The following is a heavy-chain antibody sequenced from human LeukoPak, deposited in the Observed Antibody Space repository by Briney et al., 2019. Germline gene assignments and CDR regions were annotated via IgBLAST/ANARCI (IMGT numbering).Heavy chain of an antibody. CDR3: AREDPRVCSGGSCYPW. CDR1: GPTVTSYE. V-gene: IGHV3-48*03. CDR2: ISSSCSTI. Sequence: GRSLSPSRAASGPTVTSYEINSVRHAPRRGRGCVLYISSSCSTIYYADSVKGRFTISRDNAKNSLYLQMNSLRAEDTAVYYCAREDPRVCSGGSCYPWWGQGTLVTVSS. D-gene: IGHD2-15*01. J-gene: IGHJ4*02.